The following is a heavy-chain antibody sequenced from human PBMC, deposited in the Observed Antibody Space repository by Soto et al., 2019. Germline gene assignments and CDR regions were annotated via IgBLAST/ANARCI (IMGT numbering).Heavy chain of an antibody. CDR3: AKTTEELEQQLTPYYFDY. D-gene: IGHD6-13*01. J-gene: IGHJ4*02. CDR2: INNGGGST. CDR1: GFTFSRNA. Sequence: PGGSLRLSCAASGFTFSRNAMNWVRQAPGKGLDWVSGINNGGGSTFYADSVKGRFTISRDNSKNTLYLHMSSLRAEDTALYYCAKTTEELEQQLTPYYFDYWGQGTLVTAPQ. V-gene: IGHV3-23*01.